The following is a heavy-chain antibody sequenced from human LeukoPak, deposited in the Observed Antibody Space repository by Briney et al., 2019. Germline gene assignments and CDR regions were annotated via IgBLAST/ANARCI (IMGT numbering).Heavy chain of an antibody. Sequence: SETLSLTCAVYGGSFSGYYWSWIRQPPGKGLEWIGEINHSGSTNYNPSLKSRVTISVDTSKNQFSLKLSSVTAADTAVYYCARVGSLAAADPPSGYWGQGTLVTVSS. CDR1: GGSFSGYY. CDR3: ARVGSLAAADPPSGY. V-gene: IGHV4-34*01. CDR2: INHSGST. J-gene: IGHJ4*02. D-gene: IGHD6-13*01.